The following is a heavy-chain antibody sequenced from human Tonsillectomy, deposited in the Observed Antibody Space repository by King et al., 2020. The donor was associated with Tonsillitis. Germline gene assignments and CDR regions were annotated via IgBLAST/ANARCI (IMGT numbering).Heavy chain of an antibody. Sequence: VQLVESGAEVKKPGASVKVSCKASGYTFTRYDISWVRQAPGQGLERMGWSSAYNGNTNHAQKLQGRVTLTTDTTTSTAYMGLRSPTSDDTAVYYCVRGSDLDVWGQGTTVTVSS. CDR3: VRGSDLDV. CDR2: SSAYNGNT. J-gene: IGHJ6*02. D-gene: IGHD5-12*01. CDR1: GYTFTRYD. V-gene: IGHV1-18*04.